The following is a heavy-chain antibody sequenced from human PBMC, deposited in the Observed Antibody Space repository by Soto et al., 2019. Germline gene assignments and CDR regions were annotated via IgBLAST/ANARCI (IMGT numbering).Heavy chain of an antibody. Sequence: SETLSLTCTVSGGSISSGGYYWTWIRQHPGKGLEWIGYIYYSGSTKHNPSLKSRITISVDTSKNQFSLKLNSVTAADTAVYYCARTKTSSTSFHVDYWGQGTLVTVSS. V-gene: IGHV4-31*03. CDR3: ARTKTSSTSFHVDY. CDR2: IYYSGST. CDR1: GGSISSGGYY. J-gene: IGHJ4*02. D-gene: IGHD2-2*01.